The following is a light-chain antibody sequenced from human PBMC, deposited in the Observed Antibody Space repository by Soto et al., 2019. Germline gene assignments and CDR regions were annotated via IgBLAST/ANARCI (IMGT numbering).Light chain of an antibody. V-gene: IGLV2-11*01. CDR3: CSYAGSDTLGV. CDR2: DVS. J-gene: IGLJ1*01. CDR1: SSDVGGYNY. Sequence: QSVLTQPRSVAGSPGQSVTISCTGTSSDVGGYNYVSWYQQHPGKAPKLMIYDVSKRPSGVPDRFSGSKSGNTASLTISGLQAEDEADYYCCSYAGSDTLGVFGTGTKLTVL.